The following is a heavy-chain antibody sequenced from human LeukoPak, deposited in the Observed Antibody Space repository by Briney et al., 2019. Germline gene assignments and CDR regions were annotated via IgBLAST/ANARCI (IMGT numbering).Heavy chain of an antibody. CDR2: INHSGST. V-gene: IGHV4-34*01. J-gene: IGHJ4*02. CDR1: GGSFSGYY. Sequence: SETLSLTCAVYGGSFSGYYWSWIRQSPGKGLEWIGEINHSGSTNYNPSLKSRVTISVDTSKNQFSLELNSVTAADTAVYYCARHATVTSFTFAHWGQGTLVTVSS. CDR3: ARHATVTSFTFAH. D-gene: IGHD4-17*01.